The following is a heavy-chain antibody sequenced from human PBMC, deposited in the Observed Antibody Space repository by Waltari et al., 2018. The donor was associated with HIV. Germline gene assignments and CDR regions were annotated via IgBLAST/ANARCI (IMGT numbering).Heavy chain of an antibody. CDR2: MNPNSGNT. D-gene: IGHD4-17*01. V-gene: IGHV1-8*01. CDR1: GYTFTSHA. Sequence: QVQLVQSGAEVKKPGASVKVSCTASGYTFTSHAINCLRQATGQGLEWLGWMNPNSGNTGYAQRFQGRVTMTRNTSISTAYMELSSLRSEDTAVYFCARGPQDYPKYYFDYWGQGTLVTVSS. J-gene: IGHJ4*02. CDR3: ARGPQDYPKYYFDY.